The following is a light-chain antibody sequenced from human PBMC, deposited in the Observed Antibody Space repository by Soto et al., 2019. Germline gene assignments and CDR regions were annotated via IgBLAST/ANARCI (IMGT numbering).Light chain of an antibody. CDR2: GAS. J-gene: IGKJ1*01. V-gene: IGKV3-15*01. CDR1: QSVSIN. Sequence: EIVMTQSPATLSVSPGDRATLSCRASQSVSINLAWYQQQPGQAPRLLIYGASTRATGIPSRFSGSGSGTEFTLTISSLQSEDFAVYYCQQYNNWPRTFGQGTKVEIK. CDR3: QQYNNWPRT.